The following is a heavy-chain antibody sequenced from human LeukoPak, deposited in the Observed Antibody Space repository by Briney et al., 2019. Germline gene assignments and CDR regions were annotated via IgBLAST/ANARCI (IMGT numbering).Heavy chain of an antibody. CDR3: AELGITMIGGV. Sequence: GSLRLSCVASGFTFSNYWMHWVRQAPGKGLEWVSYISSSGSTIYYADSVKGRFTISRDNAKNSLYLQMNSLRAEDTAVYYCAELGITMIGGVWGKGTTVTISS. V-gene: IGHV3-48*04. CDR2: ISSSGSTI. J-gene: IGHJ6*04. D-gene: IGHD3-10*02. CDR1: GFTFSNYW.